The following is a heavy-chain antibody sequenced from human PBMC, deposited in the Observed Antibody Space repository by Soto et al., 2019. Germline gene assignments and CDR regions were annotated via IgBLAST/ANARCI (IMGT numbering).Heavy chain of an antibody. V-gene: IGHV3-30-3*01. CDR3: ARDSSGHYGMDV. D-gene: IGHD6-19*01. J-gene: IGHJ6*02. CDR2: ISYDGSNK. CDR1: GFTFSSYA. Sequence: PGGSLRLSCAASGFTFSSYAMHWVRQAPGKGLEWVAVISYDGSNKYYADSVKGRFTISRDNSKNTLYLQMNSLRAEDTAVYYCARDSSGHYGMDVWGQGTTVTVSS.